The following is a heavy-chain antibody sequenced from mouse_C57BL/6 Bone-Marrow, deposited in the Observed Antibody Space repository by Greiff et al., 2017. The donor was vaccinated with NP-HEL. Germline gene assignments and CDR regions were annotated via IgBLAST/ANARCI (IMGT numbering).Heavy chain of an antibody. D-gene: IGHD1-1*01. J-gene: IGHJ3*01. V-gene: IGHV1-81*01. CDR2: IYPRSGNT. CDR1: GYTFTSYG. Sequence: QVQLQQSGAELARPGASVKLSCKASGYTFTSYGISWVKQRTGQGLEWIGEIYPRSGNTYYNEKFKGKATLTADKSSSTAYMELRSLTSEDSAVYVCAREDYGSPAWFAYWGQGTLVTVSA. CDR3: AREDYGSPAWFAY.